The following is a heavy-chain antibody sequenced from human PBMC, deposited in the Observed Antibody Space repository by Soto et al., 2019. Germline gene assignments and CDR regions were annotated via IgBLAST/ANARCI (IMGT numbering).Heavy chain of an antibody. J-gene: IGHJ4*02. Sequence: SETLSLTCAVYGGSFSGYYWSWIRQPPGKGLEWIGEINHSVSTNYNPSLKSRVTISVDTSKNQFSLKLSSVAAADTAVYYCARSYIWGSYPHFGYWGQGTLVTVSS. D-gene: IGHD3-16*02. V-gene: IGHV4-34*01. CDR2: INHSVST. CDR1: GGSFSGYY. CDR3: ARSYIWGSYPHFGY.